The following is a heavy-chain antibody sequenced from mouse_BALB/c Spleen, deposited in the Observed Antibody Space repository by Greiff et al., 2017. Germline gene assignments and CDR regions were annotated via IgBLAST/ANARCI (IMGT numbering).Heavy chain of an antibody. J-gene: IGHJ3*01. Sequence: EVQLQQPGAELVKPGASVKMSCKASGYTFTSYNMHWVKQRPEQGLEWIGRIDPANGNTKYDPKFQGKATITADTSSNTAYLQLSSLTSEDTAVYCWAINWEGAYWGQGTLVTVSA. V-gene: IGHV14-3*02. CDR3: AINWEGAY. CDR1: GYTFTSYN. CDR2: IDPANGNT. D-gene: IGHD4-1*01.